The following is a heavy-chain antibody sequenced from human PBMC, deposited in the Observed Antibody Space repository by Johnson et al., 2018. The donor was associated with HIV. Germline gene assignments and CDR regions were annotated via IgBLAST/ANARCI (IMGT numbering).Heavy chain of an antibody. V-gene: IGHV3-7*01. CDR3: AKSLWDAFDI. CDR2: IKQDGSDK. Sequence: VQLVESGGGLVQPGGSLRLSCAASGFTFSSYWMSWVRQAPGKGLEWVANIKQDGSDKYYVDSVKGRFTISRDNAKNALYLQMNSLRAEDTAVYYCAKSLWDAFDIGAKGQWSPSLQ. J-gene: IGHJ3*02. CDR1: GFTFSSYW.